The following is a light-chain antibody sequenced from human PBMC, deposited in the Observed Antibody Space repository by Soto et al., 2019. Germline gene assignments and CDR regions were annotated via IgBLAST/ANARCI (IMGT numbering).Light chain of an antibody. V-gene: IGLV1-47*01. CDR2: RND. CDR1: SSHIGSNF. Sequence: SLLTSPPPTSGTPGPRVTLSLFGGSSHIGSNFVYWYQQLPGTAPKLLIYRNDQRPSGVPDRFSGSKSGTSASLAISGLRSEDEADYYCAAWDDSLSGRVFGTGTKVTVL. CDR3: AAWDDSLSGRV. J-gene: IGLJ1*01.